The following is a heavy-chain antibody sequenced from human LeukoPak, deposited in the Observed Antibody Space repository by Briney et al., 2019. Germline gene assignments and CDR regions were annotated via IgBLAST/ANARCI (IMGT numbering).Heavy chain of an antibody. J-gene: IGHJ4*02. D-gene: IGHD3-22*01. CDR2: ISGSGGST. CDR1: GFTFSSYA. CDR3: AKDPDYDSSGYYSD. V-gene: IGHV3-23*01. Sequence: PGGSLRLSCAASGFTFSSYAMRWVRQAPGKGLEWVSAISGSGGSTYYADSVKGRFTISRDNSKNTLYLQMNSLRAEDTAVYYCAKDPDYDSSGYYSDWGQGALVTVSS.